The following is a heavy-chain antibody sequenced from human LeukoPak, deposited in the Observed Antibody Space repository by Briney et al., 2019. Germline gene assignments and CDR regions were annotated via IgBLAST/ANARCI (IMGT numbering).Heavy chain of an antibody. D-gene: IGHD6-19*01. CDR3: ARPFSSGWYPYSIGGLWFDY. V-gene: IGHV4-59*01. Sequence: SETLSLTCTVSGGSISSYYWSWIRQPPGKGLEWIGYIYYTGSTKYIPSLKSRVTISVDTSKNQFSLKLSSVTAADTAVYYCARPFSSGWYPYSIGGLWFDYWGQGTLVTVSS. CDR2: IYYTGST. J-gene: IGHJ4*02. CDR1: GGSISSYY.